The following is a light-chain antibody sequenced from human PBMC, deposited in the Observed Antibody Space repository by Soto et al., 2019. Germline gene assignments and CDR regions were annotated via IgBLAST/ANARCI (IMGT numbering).Light chain of an antibody. CDR2: DND. CDR3: AVWDDSLSGHVV. V-gene: IGLV1-47*02. Sequence: QSVLTQPPSASGTPGQRVTITCSGISSNVGSDFVYWYQQVPGTAPKLLIYDNDLRPSGVPHRFSGSKSATSASLAISGLRSEDEADYYCAVWDDSLSGHVVFGGGTKLTVL. J-gene: IGLJ2*01. CDR1: SSNVGSDF.